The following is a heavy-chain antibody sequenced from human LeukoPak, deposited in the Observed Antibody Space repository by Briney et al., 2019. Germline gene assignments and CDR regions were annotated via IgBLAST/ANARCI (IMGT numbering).Heavy chain of an antibody. J-gene: IGHJ3*02. CDR3: ARPSADYYGSGSYDAFDI. D-gene: IGHD3-10*01. CDR1: GFTFSSYW. CDR2: IYYSGST. V-gene: IGHV4-39*01. Sequence: GSLRLSCAASGFTFSSYWMSWVRQPPGKGLEWIGSIYYSGSTYYNPSLKSRVTISVDTSKNQFSLKLSSVTAADTAVYYCARPSADYYGSGSYDAFDIWGQGTMVTVSS.